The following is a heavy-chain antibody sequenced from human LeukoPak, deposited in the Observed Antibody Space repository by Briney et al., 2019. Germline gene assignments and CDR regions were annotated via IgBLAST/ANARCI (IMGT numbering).Heavy chain of an antibody. J-gene: IGHJ4*02. CDR3: ARDREQWLVGPGHYFDY. CDR2: ISSSSNYK. D-gene: IGHD6-19*01. Sequence: GGSLRLSCAASGFTFSSYNMNWVRQAPGKGLEWVSSISSSSNYKHYADSVKGRFTISRDNAKNSVYLQMNSLRAEDTAIYYCARDREQWLVGPGHYFDYWGQGTLVTVSS. CDR1: GFTFSSYN. V-gene: IGHV3-21*01.